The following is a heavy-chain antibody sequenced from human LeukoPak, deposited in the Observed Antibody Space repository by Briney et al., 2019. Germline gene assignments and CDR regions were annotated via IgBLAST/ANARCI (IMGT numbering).Heavy chain of an antibody. J-gene: IGHJ4*02. D-gene: IGHD6-13*01. CDR1: GYTFTSYY. CDR3: ARDPSSTGAAAGTDYFDF. CDR2: INPICGST. Sequence: ASVKLSCKASGYTFTSYYMHWVRQAPGQALEWMGIINPICGSTSYAQKFQGRVTMTRDTSTSTVYMELSSLRSEDTAVYDCARDPSSTGAAAGTDYFDFWGQGTLVTVSS. V-gene: IGHV1-46*01.